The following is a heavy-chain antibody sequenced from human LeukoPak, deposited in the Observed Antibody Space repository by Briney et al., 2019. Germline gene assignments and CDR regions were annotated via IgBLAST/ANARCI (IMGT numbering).Heavy chain of an antibody. CDR2: IYYTGST. CDR3: ARSERRGWYFDL. D-gene: IGHD1-26*01. Sequence: SETLSLTCTVSGGSISSYFWSWIRQPPGKGLEWIGYIYYTGSTNYNPSLKSRVTISVDTSKNQFSLKLSSLTATDTAVYYCARSERRGWYFDLWGRGSRVTVSS. V-gene: IGHV4-59*12. CDR1: GGSISSYF. J-gene: IGHJ2*01.